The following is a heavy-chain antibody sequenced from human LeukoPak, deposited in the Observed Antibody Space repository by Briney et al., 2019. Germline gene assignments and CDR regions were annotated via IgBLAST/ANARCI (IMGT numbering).Heavy chain of an antibody. V-gene: IGHV1-18*01. D-gene: IGHD3-10*01. J-gene: IGHJ4*02. CDR2: ISAYNGNT. Sequence: GASVKVSCKASGYTFTSYGISWVRQAPGQGLEWMGWISAYNGNTNYAQKLQGRVTMTTDTSTRTAYMELRSRRSDDTAVYYCARDLRSGELYGYWGQGTLVTVSS. CDR1: GYTFTSYG. CDR3: ARDLRSGELYGY.